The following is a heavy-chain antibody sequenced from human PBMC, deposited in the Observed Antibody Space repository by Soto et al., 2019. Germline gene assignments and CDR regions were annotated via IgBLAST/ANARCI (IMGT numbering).Heavy chain of an antibody. V-gene: IGHV3-7*01. CDR2: IKPDGSEK. Sequence: HPGGSLRLSCATSGFTFSSVWMSWVRQAPGKGLEWVANIKPDGSEKHYVDSVKGRFTISRDNAKNSLDLLMNSLRADDTAMYYCARGRGLDVWGQGTTVTVSS. CDR3: ARGRGLDV. CDR1: GFTFSSVW. J-gene: IGHJ6*02.